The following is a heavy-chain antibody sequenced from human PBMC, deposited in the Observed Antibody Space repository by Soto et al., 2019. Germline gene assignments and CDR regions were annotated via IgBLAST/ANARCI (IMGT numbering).Heavy chain of an antibody. CDR3: ASKSTIGLDY. V-gene: IGHV1-69*04. D-gene: IGHD2-2*01. Sequence: QVQLVQSGAEVKKPGSSVKVSCQTSGGSFGIYPISWVRQAPGQALEWVGSVIPILNVSNYTQKLHGRLTLTADTSTTTAYMELSSLTSEDTAVFYCASKSTIGLDYWCQGTLVTVSS. J-gene: IGHJ4*02. CDR1: GGSFGIYP. CDR2: VIPILNVS.